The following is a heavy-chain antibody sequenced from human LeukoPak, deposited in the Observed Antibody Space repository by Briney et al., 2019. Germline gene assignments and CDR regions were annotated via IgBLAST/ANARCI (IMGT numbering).Heavy chain of an antibody. CDR1: GFTFSSYS. CDR3: ARDTEYGWGSYPLNY. CDR2: INSRNIYI. Sequence: PGGSLRLSCAASGFTFSSYSMNWVRQAPGKGLEWVSSINSRNIYIYYADSVKGRFTISRDNAKNSLYLQMNSLGAEDTAVYYCARDTEYGWGSYPLNYWGQGTLVTVSS. D-gene: IGHD3-10*01. J-gene: IGHJ4*02. V-gene: IGHV3-21*01.